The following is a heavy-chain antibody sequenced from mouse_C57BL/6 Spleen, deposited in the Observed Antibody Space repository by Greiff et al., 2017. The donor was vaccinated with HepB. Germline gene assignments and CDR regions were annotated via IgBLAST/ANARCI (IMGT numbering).Heavy chain of an antibody. CDR1: GFSLTSYG. V-gene: IGHV2-5*01. CDR2: IWSGGST. J-gene: IGHJ4*01. Sequence: VQLQESGPGLVQPSQSLSITCTVSGFSLTSYGVHWVRQSPGKGLEWLGVIWSGGSTDYNAAFMSRLSITKDNSKSQVYFKMNSLQADDTAIYYCAKKGYYYGMDYWGKGTSVTVSS. CDR3: AKKGYYYGMDY.